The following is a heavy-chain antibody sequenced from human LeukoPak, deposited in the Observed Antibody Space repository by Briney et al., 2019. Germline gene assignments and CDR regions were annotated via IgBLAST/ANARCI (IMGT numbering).Heavy chain of an antibody. V-gene: IGHV4-34*01. Sequence: SETLSLTCAVYGGSFSGYYWSWIRQPPGKGLEWIGEMNHSGSTNYNPSLKSRVTISVDTSKNQFSLKLSSVTAADTAVYYCARAYYYDSSGYYNFDYWGQGTLVTVSS. D-gene: IGHD3-22*01. CDR1: GGSFSGYY. CDR2: MNHSGST. CDR3: ARAYYYDSSGYYNFDY. J-gene: IGHJ4*02.